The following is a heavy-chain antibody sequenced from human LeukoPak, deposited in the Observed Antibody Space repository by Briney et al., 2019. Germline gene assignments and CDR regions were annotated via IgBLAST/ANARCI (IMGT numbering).Heavy chain of an antibody. CDR1: GFAFSDYW. CDR3: ARDHGAYFVDPRYNWFDP. Sequence: GGSLRLSCAASGFAFSDYWMVWVRQAPGKGLEWVANIDHNGREKNYVDSVKGRFAISRDNAKNSLYLQMNSLRAEDTAVYYCARDHGAYFVDPRYNWFDPWGQGTLVTVSS. V-gene: IGHV3-7*01. J-gene: IGHJ5*02. CDR2: IDHNGREK. D-gene: IGHD3-9*01.